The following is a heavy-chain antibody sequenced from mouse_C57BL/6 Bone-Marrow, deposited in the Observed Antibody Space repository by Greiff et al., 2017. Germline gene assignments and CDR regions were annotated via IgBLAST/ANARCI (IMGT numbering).Heavy chain of an antibody. CDR1: GYTFTSYW. J-gene: IGHJ3*01. CDR3: ARGSLYAY. CDR2: IYPGSGST. V-gene: IGHV1-55*01. Sequence: QVQLQQPGAELVKPGASVKMSCKASGYTFTSYWITWVKQRPGQGLEWIGDIYPGSGSTNYNEKFKSKATLTVDKSSSTAYMQLSSLTSEDSAVYCCARGSLYAYGGQGTLVTVSA.